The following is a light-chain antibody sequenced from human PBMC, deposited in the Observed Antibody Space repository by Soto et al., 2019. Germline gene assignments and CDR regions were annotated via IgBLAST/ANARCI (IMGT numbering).Light chain of an antibody. J-gene: IGKJ1*01. CDR2: DAS. CDR1: QTISSW. V-gene: IGKV1-5*01. Sequence: DIMMTQSPSTLPASVGDRDTIPCRASQTISSWLAWYQQKPGKAPDLLIYDASRLAGGVPSRFSGSESGTEFTLTIVSLQHDDFATYFWHQYYKYTTFCQGTNLDI. CDR3: HQYYKYTT.